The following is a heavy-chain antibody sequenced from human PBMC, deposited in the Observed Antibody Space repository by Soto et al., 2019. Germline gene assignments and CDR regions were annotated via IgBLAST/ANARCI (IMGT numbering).Heavy chain of an antibody. J-gene: IGHJ6*01. CDR1: GFTFSNNA. CDR2: ISYAGSNK. D-gene: IGHD1-1*01. V-gene: IGHV3-30-3*01. Sequence: QVQLVESGGGVVQPGRSLRLSCAASGFTFSNNAMDWVRQVPGKGLERVAVISYAGSNKYISESVKGRLTISRDNSKNTLLLQLNSLIDEDPGVYYCARVKTTSPVSAMDVCGQGITVTVSS. CDR3: ARVKTTSPVSAMDV.